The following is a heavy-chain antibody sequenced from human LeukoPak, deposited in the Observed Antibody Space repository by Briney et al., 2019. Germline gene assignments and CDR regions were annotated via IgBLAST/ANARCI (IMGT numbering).Heavy chain of an antibody. J-gene: IGHJ6*02. D-gene: IGHD3-10*01. CDR2: IYTSGST. CDR1: GASISSYY. CDR3: ARDLPDYYGSGSYQEDYYYYYGMDV. V-gene: IGHV4-4*07. Sequence: PSETLSLTCSVSGASISSYYWSWIRQPPGKGLEWIGRIYTSGSTNYNPSLKSRVTMSVDASKNQFSLKLSSVTAADTAVYYCARDLPDYYGSGSYQEDYYYYYGMDVWGQGTTVTVSS.